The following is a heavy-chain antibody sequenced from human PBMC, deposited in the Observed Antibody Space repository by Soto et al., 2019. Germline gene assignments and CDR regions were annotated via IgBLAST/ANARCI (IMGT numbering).Heavy chain of an antibody. V-gene: IGHV3-21*01. CDR1: GFTFSSYS. CDR2: ISSSSSYI. Sequence: PGGSLRLSCAASGFTFSSYSMNWVRQAPGKGLEWVSSISSSSSYIYYADSVKGRFTISRGNSKNSLYLQMNSLRAEDTAVYYCARDLRYDSGYYFDYWGQGTLVTVSS. J-gene: IGHJ4*02. D-gene: IGHD3-10*01. CDR3: ARDLRYDSGYYFDY.